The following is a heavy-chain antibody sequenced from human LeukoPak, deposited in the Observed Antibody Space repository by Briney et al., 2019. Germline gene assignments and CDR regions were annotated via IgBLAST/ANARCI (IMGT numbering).Heavy chain of an antibody. CDR2: ISWNSGSI. D-gene: IGHD5-18*01. Sequence: GRSLRLSCEASGYTFDDYAMHWVRQAPGKGLEWVSAISWNSGSIGYADSVKGRFTISRDNGKNSLYLQMNSLRTEDTALYYCAKGHTYGLGESYLDFWGQGALVSVSS. CDR1: GYTFDDYA. V-gene: IGHV3-9*01. CDR3: AKGHTYGLGESYLDF. J-gene: IGHJ4*02.